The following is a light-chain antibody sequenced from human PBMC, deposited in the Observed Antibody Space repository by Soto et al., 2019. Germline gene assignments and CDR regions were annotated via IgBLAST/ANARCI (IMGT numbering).Light chain of an antibody. Sequence: DMQMTQSPSSLSASVGDRVTITCRASQSISSYLNWYQQKPGKAPKLLIYAAFSLQSGVPSTFRGSGSATDFTRTISSLQPEDFATYYRQQRYRTFALTFGGGTKVEIK. J-gene: IGKJ4*01. V-gene: IGKV1-39*01. CDR3: QQRYRTFALT. CDR2: AAF. CDR1: QSISSY.